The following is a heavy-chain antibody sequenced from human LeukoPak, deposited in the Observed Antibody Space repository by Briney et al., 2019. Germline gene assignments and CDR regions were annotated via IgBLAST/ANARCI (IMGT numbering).Heavy chain of an antibody. CDR1: GFASSSYV. Sequence: TGGSLRLSCAASGFASSSYVMHWVRPAPGKGLEWVAVIPEDGSNKYYADSVKGRSTISRDNSKNTLYLQMNSLRAEDTAVYYCARDRGFGELLSDYFYDYVMDVWGQGTTVTVSS. CDR3: ARDRGFGELLSDYFYDYVMDV. D-gene: IGHD3-10*01. J-gene: IGHJ6*02. V-gene: IGHV3-30*04. CDR2: IPEDGSNK.